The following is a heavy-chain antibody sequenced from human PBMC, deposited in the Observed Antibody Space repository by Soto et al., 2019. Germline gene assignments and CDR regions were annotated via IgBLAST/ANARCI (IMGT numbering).Heavy chain of an antibody. V-gene: IGHV3-23*01. Sequence: GGSLRLSCAASGFTFSSYGMSWVRQAPGKGLEWVSLITDSGGGTYYADSVKGRFTISRDNSNNTLYLQLNSLRAEDTAVYYCAKGRVSSVWDFDPWGQGTLVTVSS. CDR3: AKGRVSSVWDFDP. CDR2: ITDSGGGT. D-gene: IGHD6-19*01. J-gene: IGHJ5*02. CDR1: GFTFSSYG.